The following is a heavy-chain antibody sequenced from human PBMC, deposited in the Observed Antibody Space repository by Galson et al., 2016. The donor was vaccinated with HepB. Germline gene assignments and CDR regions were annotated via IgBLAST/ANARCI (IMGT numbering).Heavy chain of an antibody. Sequence: SLRLSCAASGFTFSSYSMTWVRQAPGKGLEWVSAITGSGVSTDYADSVKGRFTISRDNSKNMLYLQMNSLSAEDTALYYCAKRHYESSGHFDYWGQGSLVTVSS. J-gene: IGHJ4*02. CDR1: GFTFSSYS. D-gene: IGHD3-22*01. CDR2: ITGSGVST. CDR3: AKRHYESSGHFDY. V-gene: IGHV3-23*01.